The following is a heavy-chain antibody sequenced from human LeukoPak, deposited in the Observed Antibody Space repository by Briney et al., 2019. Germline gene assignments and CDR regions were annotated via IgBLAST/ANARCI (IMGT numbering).Heavy chain of an antibody. Sequence: SETLSLTCTVSGGSISSYYWSWIRQPPGKGLEWIGYIYYSGSTNYNPSLKSRVTISVDTSKNQFSLKLSSVTAADTAVYYCAREGVPAAISGDDAFDIWGQGTMVTVSS. CDR3: AREGVPAAISGDDAFDI. CDR2: IYYSGST. D-gene: IGHD2-2*01. CDR1: GGSISSYY. J-gene: IGHJ3*02. V-gene: IGHV4-59*01.